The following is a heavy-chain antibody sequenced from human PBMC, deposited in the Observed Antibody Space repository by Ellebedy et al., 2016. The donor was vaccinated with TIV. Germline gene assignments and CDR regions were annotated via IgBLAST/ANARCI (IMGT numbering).Heavy chain of an antibody. CDR1: GFTFSSYP. J-gene: IGHJ4*02. CDR2: ISPGGGTT. CDR3: VRTARIADY. D-gene: IGHD2-21*02. Sequence: GESLKISCAASGFTFSSYPMSWVRQAPGKGLEWVSAISPGGGTTYYADSVKGRFTVSRDNSKNTLYLQMNSLRAEDTAVYYCVRTARIADYWGQGTLVTVSS. V-gene: IGHV3-23*01.